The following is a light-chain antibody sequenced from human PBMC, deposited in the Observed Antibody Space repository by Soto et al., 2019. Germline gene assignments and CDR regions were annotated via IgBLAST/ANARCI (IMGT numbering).Light chain of an antibody. V-gene: IGLV2-14*01. CDR2: EVS. CDR1: SSDVGGYNS. CDR3: NSYTSSSTVV. J-gene: IGLJ2*01. Sequence: QSVLTQPASVSGSPGQSITISCTGTSSDVGGYNSVSWYQQYPGKAPKLMIYEVSNRPSGVSNRFSGSKSGNTASLTISGLQAEDEADYYCNSYTSSSTVVFGGGTQLTVL.